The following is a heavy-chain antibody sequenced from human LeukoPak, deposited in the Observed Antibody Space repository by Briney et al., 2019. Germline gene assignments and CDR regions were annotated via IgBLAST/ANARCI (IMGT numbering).Heavy chain of an antibody. J-gene: IGHJ5*02. CDR3: ARGGITMVRGVISWFDP. D-gene: IGHD3-10*01. V-gene: IGHV1-18*01. Sequence: ASVKVSCKASGYTFTSYGISWVRQAPGQGLEWMGWISAYNGNTNYAQKLQGRVTMTTDTSTSTAYMELRSLRSDDTAVYYCARGGITMVRGVISWFDPWGQGTLVTVSS. CDR2: ISAYNGNT. CDR1: GYTFTSYG.